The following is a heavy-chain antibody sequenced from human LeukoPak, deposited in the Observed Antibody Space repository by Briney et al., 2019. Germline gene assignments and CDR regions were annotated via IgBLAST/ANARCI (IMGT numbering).Heavy chain of an antibody. Sequence: ASVKVSCKASGYTFTSYYMHWVRHAPGQGLEWMGIINPSGGSTNYSQKFQGRVTMTRDTSTSTVYMELSSLKSEDTAVYYCAREDTAMVNVDYWGQGTLVTVSS. CDR3: AREDTAMVNVDY. D-gene: IGHD5-18*01. CDR1: GYTFTSYY. J-gene: IGHJ4*02. CDR2: INPSGGST. V-gene: IGHV1-46*01.